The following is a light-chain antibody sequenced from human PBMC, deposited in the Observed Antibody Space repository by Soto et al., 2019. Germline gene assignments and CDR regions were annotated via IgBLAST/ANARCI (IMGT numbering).Light chain of an antibody. CDR3: QSYDSSLSGSIV. CDR2: GNS. Sequence: QSVLTQPPSVSGAPGQRVTISYTWSSSNIGAGYDVHWYQQLPGTAPKLLIYGNSNRPSGVPDRFSGSKSGTSASLAITGLQAEDEADYYCQSYDSSLSGSIVFGGGTKVTVL. CDR1: SSNIGAGYD. V-gene: IGLV1-40*01. J-gene: IGLJ2*01.